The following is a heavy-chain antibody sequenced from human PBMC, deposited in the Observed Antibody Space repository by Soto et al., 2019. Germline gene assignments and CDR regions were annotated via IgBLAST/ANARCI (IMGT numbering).Heavy chain of an antibody. CDR3: ARVTDDRRTDY. V-gene: IGHV3-23*01. J-gene: IGHJ4*02. CDR2: ITGSGRST. D-gene: IGHD3-9*01. Sequence: VQLLESGGGLVQPGGSVRLSGAACGFAFSMYAMTWVRQAPGKGLKWVSVITGSGRSTYYTDSVRGRFTISRDNSKDMVSLQMNSLRAEDTAVYYCARVTDDRRTDYWGQGTLVTVSS. CDR1: GFAFSMYA.